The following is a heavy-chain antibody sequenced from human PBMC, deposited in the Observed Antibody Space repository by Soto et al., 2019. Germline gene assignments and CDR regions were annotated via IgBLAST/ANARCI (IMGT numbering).Heavy chain of an antibody. V-gene: IGHV1-18*04. CDR2: ISASNGHT. CDR3: ARNTGSGNSGGFDY. CDR1: GYTFSGHS. J-gene: IGHJ4*02. Sequence: VASVKVSCKASGYTFSGHSISWVRQAPGQGLEWMGWISASNGHTNYAQKFQGRATMTTDTFTTTVYMEMKSLRSDDTAVYYCARNTGSGNSGGFDYWGQGTLVTVSS. D-gene: IGHD3-3*01.